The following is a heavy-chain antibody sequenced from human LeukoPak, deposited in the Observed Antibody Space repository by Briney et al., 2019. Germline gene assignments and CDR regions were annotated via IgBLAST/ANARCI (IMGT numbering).Heavy chain of an antibody. J-gene: IGHJ4*02. V-gene: IGHV3-53*01. CDR3: ARLVATTGRLYFDY. Sequence: TGGSLRLSYAASGFIVSSNYMGWVRQAPGKGLEYVSVIYSGGNTYYGGSVKGRFTISRDNSKNTIYLQMNSLRAEDTAVFYCARLVATTGRLYFDYWGQGNLVTVSS. CDR1: GFIVSSNY. CDR2: IYSGGNT. D-gene: IGHD1-1*01.